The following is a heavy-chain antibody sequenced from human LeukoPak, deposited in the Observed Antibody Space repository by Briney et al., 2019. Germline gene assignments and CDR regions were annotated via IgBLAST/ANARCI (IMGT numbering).Heavy chain of an antibody. CDR1: GFTFSTYA. CDR3: ARAYRYSWLTIEY. Sequence: GGSVRLSCAASGFTFSTYAMHWVRQTPGKGLEWVAVMSYDGSNRYFADSVKSRFIISRDNSKNTLYLQMNSLRAEDTAVYSCARAYRYSWLTIEYWGQGTLVTVSS. D-gene: IGHD5-18*01. J-gene: IGHJ1*01. CDR2: MSYDGSNR. V-gene: IGHV3-30*04.